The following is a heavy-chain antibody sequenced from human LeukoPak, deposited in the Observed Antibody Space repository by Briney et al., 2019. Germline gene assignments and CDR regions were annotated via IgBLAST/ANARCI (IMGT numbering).Heavy chain of an antibody. CDR1: GFTFDDYA. CDR2: ISWNSGSI. Sequence: GGSLRLSCAASGFTFDDYAMHWVRQAPGKGLEWVSGISWNSGSIGYADSVKGRFTISRDNAKNSLYLQMNSLRAEDTALYYCAKDEDSSGWYSGMDVWGQGTTVTVSS. CDR3: AKDEDSSGWYSGMDV. V-gene: IGHV3-9*01. J-gene: IGHJ6*02. D-gene: IGHD6-19*01.